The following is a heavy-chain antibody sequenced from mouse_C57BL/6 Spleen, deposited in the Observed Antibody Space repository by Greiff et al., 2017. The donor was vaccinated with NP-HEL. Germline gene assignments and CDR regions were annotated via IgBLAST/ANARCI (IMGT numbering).Heavy chain of an antibody. CDR1: GFTFSNYW. J-gene: IGHJ4*01. CDR3: TGRLRRDAMDY. V-gene: IGHV6-3*01. Sequence: EVKLMESGGGLVQPGGSMKLSCVASGFTFSNYWMNWVRQSPEKGLEWVAQIRLKSDNYATHYAESVKGRFTISRDDSKSSVYLQMNNLRAEDTGIYYCTGRLRRDAMDYWGQGTSVTVSS. D-gene: IGHD1-1*01. CDR2: IRLKSDNYAT.